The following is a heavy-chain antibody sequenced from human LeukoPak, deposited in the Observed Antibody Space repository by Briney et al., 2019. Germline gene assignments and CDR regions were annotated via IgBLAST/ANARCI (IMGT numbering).Heavy chain of an antibody. CDR2: IYTSGST. D-gene: IGHD2-2*01. Sequence: SETLSLTCTVSGGSISSGSYYWSWIRQPAGKGLEWIGRIYTSGSTNYNPSLKSRVTISVDTSKNQFSLKLSSVTAADTAVYYCARGGYCSSTSCYSSRSGFEYWGQGTLVTVSS. CDR1: GGSISSGSYY. V-gene: IGHV4-61*02. CDR3: ARGGYCSSTSCYSSRSGFEY. J-gene: IGHJ4*02.